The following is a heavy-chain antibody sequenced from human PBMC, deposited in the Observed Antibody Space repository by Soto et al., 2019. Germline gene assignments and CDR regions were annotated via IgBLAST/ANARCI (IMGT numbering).Heavy chain of an antibody. D-gene: IGHD2-21*02. CDR2: IYFTGST. CDR1: GDSVSGGSFY. J-gene: IGHJ1*01. V-gene: IGHV4-61*01. Sequence: HVQLQESGPGLVKPSETLSLTCSVSGDSVSGGSFYWSWIRQPPGKGLEWIGYIYFTGSTNYNHSLTSPVTMSVDTSKNQFSLNLMSVTAAETAIYYCVRLVCFGGDGDCWGQGISVAVSS. CDR3: VRLVCFGGDGDC.